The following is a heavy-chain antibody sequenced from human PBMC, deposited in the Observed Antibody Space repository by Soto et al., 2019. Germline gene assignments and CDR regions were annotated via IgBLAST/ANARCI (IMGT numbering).Heavy chain of an antibody. J-gene: IGHJ4*02. CDR3: AKDAGRVCSGGSCYFQALDS. CDR1: GFTFSNYA. Sequence: GGSLRLSCAASGFTFSNYAMSWVRQAPGKGLEWVSGISVSGGSTYYADSVKGRFTISRDNSKNTLYVQMNSLRVDDTAVYYCAKDAGRVCSGGSCYFQALDSWGQGTLVTVYS. CDR2: ISVSGGST. D-gene: IGHD2-15*01. V-gene: IGHV3-23*01.